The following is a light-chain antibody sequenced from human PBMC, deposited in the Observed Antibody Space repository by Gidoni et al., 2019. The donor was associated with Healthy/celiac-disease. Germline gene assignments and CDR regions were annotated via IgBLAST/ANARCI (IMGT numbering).Light chain of an antibody. V-gene: IGLV2-14*01. CDR2: EVS. CDR1: SSDVCGYNY. CDR3: SSYTSSSSVV. Sequence: QSALTQPASLPGSHGPSITISCTGTSSDVCGYNYVSWYQQHPGKAPKLMIYEVSNRPSGVSNRFSGSKSGNTASLTISGLQAEDEADYYCSSYTSSSSVVFGGGTKLTVL. J-gene: IGLJ2*01.